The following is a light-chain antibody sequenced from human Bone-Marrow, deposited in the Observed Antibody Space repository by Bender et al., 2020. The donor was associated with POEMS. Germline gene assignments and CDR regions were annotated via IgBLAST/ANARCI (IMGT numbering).Light chain of an antibody. CDR3: CSYTTSSTLV. J-gene: IGLJ2*01. CDR1: NNDVGTYNL. Sequence: QSALTQPASVSGSPGQSITISCTGTNNDVGTYNLVSWYQHPPGKAPKLIIYEGSKRPSGVSNRFSGSTSGNTASLTISGLQAEDESDYHCCSYTTSSTLVFGGGTKLTVL. CDR2: EGS. V-gene: IGLV2-23*01.